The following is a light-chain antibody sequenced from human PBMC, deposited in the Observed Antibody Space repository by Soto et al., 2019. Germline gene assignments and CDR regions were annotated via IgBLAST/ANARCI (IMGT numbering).Light chain of an antibody. V-gene: IGLV2-14*01. J-gene: IGLJ1*01. Sequence: QSALTQPASVSGSPGQSITISCTGTSSDVGNYKYVSWYQQHPGKAPKLMIYEVSNRPSGVSNRFSGSKSDNTASLTVSGLRADDEGLYFCSSYGGSNTFVFGSGTKRTVL. CDR3: SSYGGSNTFV. CDR2: EVS. CDR1: SSDVGNYKY.